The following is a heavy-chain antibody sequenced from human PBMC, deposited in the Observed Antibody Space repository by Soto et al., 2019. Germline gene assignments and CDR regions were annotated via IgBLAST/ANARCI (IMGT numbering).Heavy chain of an antibody. D-gene: IGHD6-13*01. J-gene: IGHJ4*02. Sequence: GGSLRLSCAASGFTFSSYEMNWVRQAPGKGLKWVSYISSSGSTIYYADSVKGRFTISRDNAKNSLYLQMNSLRAEDTAVYYCARYRSGQQLDYWGQGTLVTVSS. CDR2: ISSSGSTI. V-gene: IGHV3-48*03. CDR1: GFTFSSYE. CDR3: ARYRSGQQLDY.